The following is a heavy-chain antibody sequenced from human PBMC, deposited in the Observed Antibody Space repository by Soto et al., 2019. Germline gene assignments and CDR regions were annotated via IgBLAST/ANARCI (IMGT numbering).Heavy chain of an antibody. V-gene: IGHV3-33*01. Sequence: QVQLGESGGGVVQPGSSLRLSCATSGFTFSHHAMHWVRQAPGKGLQWVAQIWYDGSVKNYADSMKGRFTISRDSPKNTLFLQMNSLRVEDTAVYYCARDGQQLAPYAFDIWGQGTLVIVSS. D-gene: IGHD6-13*01. CDR2: IWYDGSVK. J-gene: IGHJ3*02. CDR1: GFTFSHHA. CDR3: ARDGQQLAPYAFDI.